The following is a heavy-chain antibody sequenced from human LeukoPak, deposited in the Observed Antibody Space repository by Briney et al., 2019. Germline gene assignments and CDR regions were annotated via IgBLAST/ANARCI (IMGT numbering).Heavy chain of an antibody. V-gene: IGHV3-11*01. CDR3: ARAYYDFWGDRGPIDY. D-gene: IGHD3-3*01. J-gene: IGHJ4*02. CDR2: ISSSGSTI. Sequence: GGSLRLSCAASGFTFSDYYMSWIRQAPGKGLEWVSYISSSGSTIYYADSVKGRFTISRDNAKNSLYLQMNSLRAEDTAVYYCARAYYDFWGDRGPIDYWGQGTLVTVSS. CDR1: GFTFSDYY.